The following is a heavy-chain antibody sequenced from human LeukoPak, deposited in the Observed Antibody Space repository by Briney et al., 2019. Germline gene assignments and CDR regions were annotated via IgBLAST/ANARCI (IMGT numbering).Heavy chain of an antibody. CDR1: GFAFSTYA. D-gene: IGHD1-26*01. V-gene: IGHV3-23*01. CDR3: AKDWFASGTYGYLDY. CDR2: ISGGGAKT. J-gene: IGHJ4*02. Sequence: PGGSLRLSCAASGFAFSTYAMSWVRQAPGKGLEWVSAISGGGAKTYYADSVKGRFTISRDNSKNTLYLQLNSLRAEDTALYYCAKDWFASGTYGYLDYWGQGTLVTVSS.